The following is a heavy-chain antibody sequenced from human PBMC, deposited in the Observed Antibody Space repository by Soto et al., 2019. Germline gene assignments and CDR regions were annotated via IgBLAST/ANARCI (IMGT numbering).Heavy chain of an antibody. CDR3: AHSNRDSSDGGYYPHKFDY. J-gene: IGHJ4*02. V-gene: IGHV2-5*02. CDR1: GVSLSTSAVG. CDR2: IYWDDDK. D-gene: IGHD3-22*01. Sequence: SGPTLVNPTQTLTLTCTLSGVSLSTSAVGVGWIRQPPGKALEWVALIYWDDDKRYRPSLESRLNITQDTYKNQVVLRMANVEPADTGTYFRAHSNRDSSDGGYYPHKFDYWGQGPLVTVSA.